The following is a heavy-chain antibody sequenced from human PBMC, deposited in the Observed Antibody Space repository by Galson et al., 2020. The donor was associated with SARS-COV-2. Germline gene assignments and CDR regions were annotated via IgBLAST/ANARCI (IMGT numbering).Heavy chain of an antibody. Sequence: GGSLRLSCAASALTFSSYGMHWVRQAPGKGLEWVAFISDCGTNKYYVDSVKGRFTISRDNSKNTLYLEMNSLRADDTAVYYCATSGPLDWLMYGGARDYYGMDVWGQGTTVTVSS. CDR2: ISDCGTNK. J-gene: IGHJ6*02. D-gene: IGHD2-8*01. V-gene: IGHV3-30*03. CDR1: ALTFSSYG. CDR3: ATSGPLDWLMYGGARDYYGMDV.